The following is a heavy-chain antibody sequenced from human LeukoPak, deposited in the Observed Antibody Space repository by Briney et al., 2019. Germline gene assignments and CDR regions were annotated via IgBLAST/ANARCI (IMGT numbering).Heavy chain of an antibody. V-gene: IGHV3-23*01. D-gene: IGHD6-19*01. J-gene: IGHJ4*02. CDR3: AKVLSSGGHWFDY. CDR1: GFTFSSYA. Sequence: TGGSLRLSCAASGFTFSSYAMTWVRQAPGKGLEWVSGISSGGGSTYYADSMKGQFTISRDNSENTLYLQMNSLRAEDTAVYYCAKVLSSGGHWFDYWGQGSLVTVSS. CDR2: ISSGGGST.